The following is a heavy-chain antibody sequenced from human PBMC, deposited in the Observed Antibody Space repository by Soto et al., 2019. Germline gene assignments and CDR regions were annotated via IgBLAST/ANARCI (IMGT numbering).Heavy chain of an antibody. V-gene: IGHV3-30*18. Sequence: QVQLVESGGGVVQPGRSLRLSCAASGFTFSSYGMHWVRQAPGKGLAWVAVISYDGSNKYYADSVKGRFTISRDNSKNTLYLQMNSLRAEDTAVYYCAKDSSPFPFGGVYYGMDVWGQGTPVTVSS. CDR2: ISYDGSNK. D-gene: IGHD3-16*01. CDR3: AKDSSPFPFGGVYYGMDV. CDR1: GFTFSSYG. J-gene: IGHJ6*02.